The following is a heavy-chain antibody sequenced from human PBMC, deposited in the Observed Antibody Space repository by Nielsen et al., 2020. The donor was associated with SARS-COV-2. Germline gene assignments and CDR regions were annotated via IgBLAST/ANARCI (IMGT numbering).Heavy chain of an antibody. CDR2: IKHDGSEK. CDR3: AKGYSSSLSTFDY. Sequence: GESLKISCGASGFTFSIYWMSWVRPAPGKGLEWVANIKHDGSEKDHEDSMKCRFTISRDNRQNSLYLQMNSLRAEDTALYYCAKGYSSSLSTFDYWCRGTLVTVSS. D-gene: IGHD6-13*01. V-gene: IGHV3-7*03. J-gene: IGHJ4*02. CDR1: GFTFSIYW.